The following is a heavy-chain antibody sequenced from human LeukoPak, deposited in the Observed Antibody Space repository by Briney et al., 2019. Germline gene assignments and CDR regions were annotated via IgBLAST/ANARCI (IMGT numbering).Heavy chain of an antibody. J-gene: IGHJ5*02. CDR1: GGSISNDGYY. V-gene: IGHV4-31*03. Sequence: SETLSPTCNVSGGSISNDGYYWSWIRQHPGKGLEWLGYIYYSGSTYYNPSLKSRVTLSVDTSKSQFSLRLSSVTAADTAVYYCARDLTGDQFFDPWGQGTLVTVSS. CDR3: ARDLTGDQFFDP. CDR2: IYYSGST. D-gene: IGHD7-27*01.